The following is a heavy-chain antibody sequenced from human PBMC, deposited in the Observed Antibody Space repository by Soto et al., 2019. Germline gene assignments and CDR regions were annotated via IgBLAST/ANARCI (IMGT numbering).Heavy chain of an antibody. CDR3: ARDQPGYSYGYGLGY. D-gene: IGHD5-18*01. CDR2: ISSSSSYI. CDR1: GFTFRSYY. V-gene: IGHV3-21*01. Sequence: EVQLVESGGGLVKPGGALGLSWSGPGFTFRSYYLELVRPAPGKGLGWVSSISSSSSYIYYADSVKGRFTISRDNAKNSLYLQMNSLRAEDTAVYYCARDQPGYSYGYGLGYWGQGTLVTVSS. J-gene: IGHJ4*02.